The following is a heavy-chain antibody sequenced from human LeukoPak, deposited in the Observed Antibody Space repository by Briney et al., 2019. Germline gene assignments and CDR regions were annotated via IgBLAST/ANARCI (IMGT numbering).Heavy chain of an antibody. J-gene: IGHJ4*02. D-gene: IGHD3-10*01. Sequence: GGSLRLSCAASRFTFSTYAMDWVRQAPGKGLEWVAVIWYDGSNKYYADSVKGRFTISRDNSQSTLYLQMNSLRAEDTAVYYCAKEIEARGTFDFWGQGTLVTVSA. CDR2: IWYDGSNK. V-gene: IGHV3-33*06. CDR1: RFTFSTYA. CDR3: AKEIEARGTFDF.